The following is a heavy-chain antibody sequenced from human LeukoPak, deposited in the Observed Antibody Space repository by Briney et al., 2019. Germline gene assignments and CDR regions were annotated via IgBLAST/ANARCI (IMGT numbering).Heavy chain of an antibody. J-gene: IGHJ3*02. CDR1: GFTFSSYS. CDR2: ISSSSSYI. CDR3: ARDEVGAYDAFDI. D-gene: IGHD1-26*01. V-gene: IGHV3-21*01. Sequence: GGSLRLSCAASGFTFSSYSMNWVRQAPGKGLEWVSSISSSSSYIYYADSVKGRFTISRDNAKNSLYLQMNSLRAEDTAVYYCARDEVGAYDAFDIWGQGTMVTLSS.